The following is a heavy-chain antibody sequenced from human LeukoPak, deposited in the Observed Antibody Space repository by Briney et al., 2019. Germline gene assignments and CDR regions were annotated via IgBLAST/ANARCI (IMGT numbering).Heavy chain of an antibody. D-gene: IGHD3-10*01. Sequence: PGGSLRLSCAASGFTFSSYSMNWVRQAPGKGLEWVSSISSSSSYIYYADSVKGRFTISRDNAKNSLYLQMNSLRAEDTAVYYCARGALSGSHAWFDPWGQGTLVTVSS. V-gene: IGHV3-21*01. CDR2: ISSSSSYI. CDR3: ARGALSGSHAWFDP. CDR1: GFTFSSYS. J-gene: IGHJ5*02.